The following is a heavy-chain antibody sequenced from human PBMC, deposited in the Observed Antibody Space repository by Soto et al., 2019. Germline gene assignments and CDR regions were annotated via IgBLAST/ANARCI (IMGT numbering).Heavy chain of an antibody. D-gene: IGHD1-26*01. V-gene: IGHV3-23*01. CDR1: GFTFSSYA. J-gene: IGHJ5*01. Sequence: DVQLLESGGGLVQPGGSLRLSCAASGFTFSSYAMTWVRQAPGKGLEWVSSIPGSGGSTYYAGSVKGRFTIPRDNSKKTLYLQMNSLSAEDTAVYYCAKDLPADLLPTCFACWCQGSLVTVST. CDR2: IPGSGGST. CDR3: AKDLPADLLPTCFAC.